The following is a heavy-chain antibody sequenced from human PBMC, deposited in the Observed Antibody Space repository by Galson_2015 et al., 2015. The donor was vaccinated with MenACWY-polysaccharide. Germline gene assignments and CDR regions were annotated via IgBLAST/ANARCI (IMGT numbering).Heavy chain of an antibody. V-gene: IGHV3-49*03. J-gene: IGHJ3*02. Sequence: SLRLSCAASGFTFGDYGVIWIRQAPGKGLEWISLIRSKAYCGTPESAASVKGSFTMSRDDSKRISYLQMNSLNTEDTAVYYCTRFPAYFHDSSGPFDACDIWGQGT. D-gene: IGHD3-22*01. CDR1: GFTFGDYG. CDR3: TRFPAYFHDSSGPFDACDI. CDR2: IRSKAYCGTP.